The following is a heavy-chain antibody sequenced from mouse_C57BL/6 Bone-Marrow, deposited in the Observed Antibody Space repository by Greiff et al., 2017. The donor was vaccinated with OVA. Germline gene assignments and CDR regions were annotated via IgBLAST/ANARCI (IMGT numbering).Heavy chain of an antibody. J-gene: IGHJ3*01. CDR3: AREANWAWFAY. CDR1: GFTFSDYG. Sequence: EVQLVESGGGLVKPGGSLKLSCAASGFTFSDYGMHWVRQAPEKGLEWVAYISSGSSTIYYADTVKGRFTISRDNAKNTLFLQMTSLRSEDTAMYYGAREANWAWFAYWGQGTLVTVSA. V-gene: IGHV5-17*01. CDR2: ISSGSSTI. D-gene: IGHD4-1*01.